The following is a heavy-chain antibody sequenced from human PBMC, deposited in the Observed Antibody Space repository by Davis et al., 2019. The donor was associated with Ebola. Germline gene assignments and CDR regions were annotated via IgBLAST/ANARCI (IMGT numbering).Heavy chain of an antibody. CDR2: INSSSSYI. CDR3: AREISVAYFDY. Sequence: GGSLRLSCAASGFTFSSYSMNWVRQAPGKGLEWVSSINSSSSYIYYADSVKGRFTISRDNAKNSLYLQMNSLRAEDTAVYYCAREISVAYFDYWGQGTLVTVSS. J-gene: IGHJ4*02. CDR1: GFTFSSYS. V-gene: IGHV3-21*01. D-gene: IGHD6-19*01.